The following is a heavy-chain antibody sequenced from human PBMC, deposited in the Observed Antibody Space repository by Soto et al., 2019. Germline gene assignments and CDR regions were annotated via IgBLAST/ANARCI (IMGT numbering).Heavy chain of an antibody. D-gene: IGHD4-4*01. CDR3: AKPPVITASYYYYDMDV. V-gene: IGHV3-23*01. CDR1: GFTFSTYP. Sequence: EAQLSESGGGLVQPGGSLRLSCAASGFTFSTYPMSWVRQAPGKGLEWVSGISGSGISTYYADSVKGRFTFSRDNSKNTVFLQMNSLRAEDTAVYYCAKPPVITASYYYYDMDVWGQGTTVTVSS. CDR2: ISGSGIST. J-gene: IGHJ6*02.